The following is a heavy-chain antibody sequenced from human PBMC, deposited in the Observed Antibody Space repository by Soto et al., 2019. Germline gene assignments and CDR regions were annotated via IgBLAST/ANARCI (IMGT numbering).Heavy chain of an antibody. CDR1: GFTFFSYG. D-gene: IGHD3-3*01. CDR3: AKDRAGDIYVAARSGLDY. CDR2: ISYDGSNK. Sequence: RLSCAASGFTFFSYGMHWVRQAPGKGLEWVAVISYDGSNKYYGDSVKGRFTISRDNSKNTLYLQMNSLRADDTAVYYCAKDRAGDIYVAARSGLDYWGQGTLVTVSS. J-gene: IGHJ4*02. V-gene: IGHV3-30*18.